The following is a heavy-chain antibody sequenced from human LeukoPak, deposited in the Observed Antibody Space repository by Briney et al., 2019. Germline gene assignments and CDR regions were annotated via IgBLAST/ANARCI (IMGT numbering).Heavy chain of an antibody. D-gene: IGHD3-22*01. J-gene: IGHJ4*02. CDR2: ISGSGGST. CDR1: GFTFDDYG. CDR3: ARDLDSSGYYYDY. Sequence: PGGSLRLSCAASGFTFDDYGMSWVRQAPGKGLEWVSAISGSGGSTYYADSVKGRFTISRDNSKNTLYLQMNSLRAEDTAVYYCARDLDSSGYYYDYWGQGTLVTVSS. V-gene: IGHV3-23*01.